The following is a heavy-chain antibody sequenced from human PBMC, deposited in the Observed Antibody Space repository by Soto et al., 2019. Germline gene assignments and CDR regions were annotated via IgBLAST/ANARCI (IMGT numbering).Heavy chain of an antibody. CDR3: AKVKRGYSYGTPYFDY. J-gene: IGHJ4*02. CDR1: GFTFSSYG. V-gene: IGHV3-30*18. D-gene: IGHD5-18*01. Sequence: AGGSLRLSCAASGFTFSSYGMHWVRQAPGKGLEWVAVISYDGSNKYYADSVKGRFTISRDNSKNTLYLQMNSLRAEDTAVYYCAKVKRGYSYGTPYFDYWGQGTLVTVSS. CDR2: ISYDGSNK.